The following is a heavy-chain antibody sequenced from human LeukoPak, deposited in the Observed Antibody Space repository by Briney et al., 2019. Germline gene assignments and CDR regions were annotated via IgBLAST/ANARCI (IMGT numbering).Heavy chain of an antibody. D-gene: IGHD2-2*01. V-gene: IGHV3-30-3*01. J-gene: IGHJ4*02. CDR1: GFTFSSYN. CDR2: ISYDGSNK. Sequence: GGSLRLSCAASGFTFSSYNMNWVRQAPGKGLEWVAVISYDGSNKYYADSVKGRFTISRDNSKNTLYLQMNSLRAEDTAVYYCARDWVVPAASSFDYWGQGTLVTVSS. CDR3: ARDWVVPAASSFDY.